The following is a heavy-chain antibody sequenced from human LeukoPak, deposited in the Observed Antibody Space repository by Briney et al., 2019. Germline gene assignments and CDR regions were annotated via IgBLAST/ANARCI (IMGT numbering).Heavy chain of an antibody. CDR2: IFYSGST. V-gene: IGHV4-31*03. Sequence: SETLSLTCTVSGGSISSTGYFWNWIRQHPGKGLEWIGYIFYSGSTNYNPSLKSRVTISVDTSKNQFSLKLSSVTAADTAVYYCATTRRGDSSGYYYGQGDYWGQGTLVTVSS. CDR3: ATTRRGDSSGYYYGQGDY. D-gene: IGHD3-22*01. CDR1: GGSISSTGYF. J-gene: IGHJ4*02.